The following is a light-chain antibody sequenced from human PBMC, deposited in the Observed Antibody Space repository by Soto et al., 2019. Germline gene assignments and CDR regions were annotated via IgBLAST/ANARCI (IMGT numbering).Light chain of an antibody. CDR3: QHYNSSSEA. J-gene: IGKJ1*01. V-gene: IGKV1-5*01. CDR2: DAS. Sequence: LYTSAGARVTIPCRASQGISRLLAWYQQKPGKAPKLLIYDASTLQSGVPSRFSGSGSGTEFTLTISSLQPDDFATYYCQHYNSSSEAFGQVTKVDIK. CDR1: QGISRL.